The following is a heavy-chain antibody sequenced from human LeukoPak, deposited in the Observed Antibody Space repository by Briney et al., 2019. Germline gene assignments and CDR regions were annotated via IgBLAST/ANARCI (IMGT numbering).Heavy chain of an antibody. CDR3: ARVTDSSGWYGFYYYYGMDV. J-gene: IGHJ6*02. Sequence: SETLSLTCTVSGGSISSYYWSWIRQPPGKGLEWIGYIYYSGSTNYNPSLKSRVTISVDTSKNQFSLKLSSVTAADTAVYYCARVTDSSGWYGFYYYYGMDVWGQGTTVTVSS. V-gene: IGHV4-59*01. CDR2: IYYSGST. CDR1: GGSISSYY. D-gene: IGHD6-19*01.